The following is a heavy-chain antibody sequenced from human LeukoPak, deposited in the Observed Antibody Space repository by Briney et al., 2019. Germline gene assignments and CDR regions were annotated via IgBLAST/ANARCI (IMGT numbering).Heavy chain of an antibody. CDR1: GGSFSGYY. CDR3: ARVKWEHDVAAFDI. V-gene: IGHV4-34*01. CDR2: INHSGST. D-gene: IGHD1-26*01. Sequence: PSETLSLTCAVYGGSFSGYYWSWIRQPPGKGLEWIGEINHSGSTNYNPSLKSRVTISVDTSKNQFSLKLSSVTAADTAVYYCARVKWEHDVAAFDIWGQGTMVTVSS. J-gene: IGHJ3*02.